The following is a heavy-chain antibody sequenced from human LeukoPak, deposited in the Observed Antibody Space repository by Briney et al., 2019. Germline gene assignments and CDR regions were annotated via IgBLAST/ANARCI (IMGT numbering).Heavy chain of an antibody. CDR3: ARDQMRAVADPQRYNWFDP. CDR2: IYPSGST. J-gene: IGHJ5*02. CDR1: GGSISSGGYS. V-gene: IGHV4-61*02. D-gene: IGHD6-19*01. Sequence: PSETLSLTCAVSGGSISSGGYSWSWIRQPAGKGLEWIGRIYPSGSTNYNPSLKSRLTMSVDTSKNQFSLKLSSVTAADTAVYYCARDQMRAVADPQRYNWFDPWGQGTLVTVSS.